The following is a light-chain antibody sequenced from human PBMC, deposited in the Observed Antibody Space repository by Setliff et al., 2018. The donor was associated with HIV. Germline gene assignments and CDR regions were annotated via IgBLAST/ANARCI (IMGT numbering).Light chain of an antibody. CDR2: DTN. CDR3: LLHYVGIHV. Sequence: QAVVTQEPSPTVSPGGTVTLTCGSNTGAVTSGHYPYWFQQKPGQAPRTLISDTNNRHPWTPARFSGSLLGGKAALTLSGVQPEDEGDYYCLLHYVGIHVSGSGTKVTVL. V-gene: IGLV7-46*01. J-gene: IGLJ1*01. CDR1: TGAVTSGHY.